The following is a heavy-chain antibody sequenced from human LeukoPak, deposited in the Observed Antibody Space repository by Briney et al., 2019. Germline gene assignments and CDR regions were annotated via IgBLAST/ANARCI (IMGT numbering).Heavy chain of an antibody. CDR3: ARVSGYGDHGFDY. CDR1: GFTVSSNY. D-gene: IGHD4-17*01. V-gene: IGHV3-53*01. Sequence: PGGSLRLSCAASGFTVSSNYMSWVRQAPGKGLGWVSVIYSGGSTYYADSVKGRFTISRDNSKNTLYLQMNSLRAEDTAVYYCARVSGYGDHGFDYWGQGTLVTVSS. J-gene: IGHJ4*02. CDR2: IYSGGST.